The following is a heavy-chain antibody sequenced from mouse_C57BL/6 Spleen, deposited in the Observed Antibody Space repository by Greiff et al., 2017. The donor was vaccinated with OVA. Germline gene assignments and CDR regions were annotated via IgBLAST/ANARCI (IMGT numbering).Heavy chain of an antibody. CDR3: ARRGGVYAMDY. CDR2: IDPSDSYT. V-gene: IGHV1-69*01. CDR1: GYTFTSYW. J-gene: IGHJ4*01. Sequence: QLQQPGAELVMPGASVKLSCKASGYTFTSYWMHWVKQRPGQGLEWIGEIDPSDSYTNYNQKFKGKSTLTVDKSSSTAYMQLSSLTSEDSAVYYCARRGGVYAMDYWGQGTSVTVSS.